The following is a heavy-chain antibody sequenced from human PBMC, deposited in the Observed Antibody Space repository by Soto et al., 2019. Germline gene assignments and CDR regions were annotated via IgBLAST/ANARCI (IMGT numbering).Heavy chain of an antibody. CDR3: ARIQGRDGSDIDY. D-gene: IGHD5-12*01. CDR1: GFSLRDARMA. CDR2: IFSHDEK. Sequence: QVTLKESGPVLVKPTETLTLTCTVSGFSLRDARMAVSWICQPPGKALEWLAHIFSHDEKSYSTSLKSRLTISKDTSKSQVALTMTNMDPVDTATYYCARIQGRDGSDIDYWGQGSLVTVSS. V-gene: IGHV2-26*01. J-gene: IGHJ4*02.